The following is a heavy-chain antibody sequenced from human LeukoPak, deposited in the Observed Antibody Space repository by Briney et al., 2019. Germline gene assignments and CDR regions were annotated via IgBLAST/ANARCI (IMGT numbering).Heavy chain of an antibody. V-gene: IGHV4-34*01. Sequence: SETLSLTCAVYGGSFSGYYWSWIRQPPGKGLEWIGEINHSGSTNYNPSLKSRATISVDTSKNQFSLKLSSVTAADTAVYYCARGPKASLQWLGHFDYWGQGTLVTVSS. J-gene: IGHJ4*02. CDR1: GGSFSGYY. CDR2: INHSGST. D-gene: IGHD6-19*01. CDR3: ARGPKASLQWLGHFDY.